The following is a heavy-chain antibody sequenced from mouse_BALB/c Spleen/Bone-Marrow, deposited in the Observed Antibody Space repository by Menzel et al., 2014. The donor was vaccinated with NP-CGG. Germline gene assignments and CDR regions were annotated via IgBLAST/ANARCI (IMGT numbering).Heavy chain of an antibody. D-gene: IGHD1-1*01. J-gene: IGHJ2*01. Sequence: DVKLVESGGGLVQAGGSRKLSCVASGFTFSSFAMHWVRQAPEKGLEWVAYISSGSSTIYYADTVTGRFTISRDNPKNTLFLQMTSLRSEDTAMYYCARSGSSSGYFDYWGQGTTLTVSS. CDR2: ISSGSSTI. CDR1: GFTFSSFA. CDR3: ARSGSSSGYFDY. V-gene: IGHV5-17*02.